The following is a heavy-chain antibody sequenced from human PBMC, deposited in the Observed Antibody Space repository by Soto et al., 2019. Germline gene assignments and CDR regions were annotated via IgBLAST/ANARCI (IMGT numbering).Heavy chain of an antibody. Sequence: QVQLVQSGAEVKKPGASVKVSCKASGYTFTSYNISWVRRAPGQGLEWMGWISVYNGNTSYAQNLQGRVTMTTDTSTSTAYMELRSLRSDDTAVYYCARDLDSYGYFDYWGQGTLVTVSS. D-gene: IGHD5-18*01. J-gene: IGHJ4*02. CDR3: ARDLDSYGYFDY. V-gene: IGHV1-18*01. CDR2: ISVYNGNT. CDR1: GYTFTSYN.